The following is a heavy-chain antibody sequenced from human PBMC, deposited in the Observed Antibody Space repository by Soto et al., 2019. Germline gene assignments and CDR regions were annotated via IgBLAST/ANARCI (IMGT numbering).Heavy chain of an antibody. V-gene: IGHV3-53*01. Sequence: EVQLVESGGGLIQPGGSLRLSCAVSGFTVSNNYMSWVRQAPGKGLEGVSVIYSGGYTAYGDSVKGRFTISRDNSKNTFYLQMNGRSAADRAVFCWATRGGGGGYWGQGTLVTVSS. J-gene: IGHJ4*02. CDR1: GFTVSNNY. D-gene: IGHD3-10*01. CDR2: IYSGGYT. CDR3: ATRGGGGGY.